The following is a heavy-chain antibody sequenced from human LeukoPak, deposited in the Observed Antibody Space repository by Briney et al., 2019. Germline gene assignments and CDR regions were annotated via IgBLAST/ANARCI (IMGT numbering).Heavy chain of an antibody. V-gene: IGHV4-31*03. CDR1: GGSISSGGYY. J-gene: IGHJ4*02. D-gene: IGHD1-26*01. CDR2: IYYSGTT. CDR3: ARDVTGGSYFDY. Sequence: SETLSLTCTVSGGSISSGGYYWSWIRQYPGKGLEWIGHIYYSGTTYYNPSLKSRVTMSVDTSKNQFSLKLISVTAADTAVYYCARDVTGGSYFDYWGQGTLVTVSS.